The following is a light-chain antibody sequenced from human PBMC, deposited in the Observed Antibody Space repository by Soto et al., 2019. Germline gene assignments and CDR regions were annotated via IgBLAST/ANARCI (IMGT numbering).Light chain of an antibody. V-gene: IGLV2-14*01. Sequence: QSVLTQPASVSGSPGQSITVSCTGTSSDLGGYSYVSWYQHHPGKAPKLMIYEVSNRPSGVSNRFSGSKSGNTASLTIPGLQAEDEADYYCSSYTSSDTLVFGTGTKVTVL. CDR1: SSDLGGYSY. CDR3: SSYTSSDTLV. CDR2: EVS. J-gene: IGLJ1*01.